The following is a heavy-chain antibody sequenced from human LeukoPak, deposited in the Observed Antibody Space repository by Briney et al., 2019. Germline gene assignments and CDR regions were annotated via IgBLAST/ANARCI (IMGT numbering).Heavy chain of an antibody. CDR2: IKQDGILK. CDR1: GFTFRNYW. D-gene: IGHD1-7*01. J-gene: IGHJ5*02. V-gene: IGHV3-7*01. CDR3: ARLGGETTRFDL. Sequence: PGGSLRLSCARSGFTFRNYWMSWVRQAPGRGLDWVATIKQDGILKHYADSVKGRFTISRDNAENSLYLQMDSLRVDDTAVYYCARLGGETTRFDLWGQGALVTVSS.